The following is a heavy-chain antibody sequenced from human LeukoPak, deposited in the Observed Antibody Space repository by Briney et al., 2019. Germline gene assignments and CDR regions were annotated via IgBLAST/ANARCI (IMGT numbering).Heavy chain of an antibody. D-gene: IGHD5-12*01. CDR1: GGSFSGYY. CDR3: VRGRYSGYDQTLYWFDP. J-gene: IGHJ5*02. Sequence: PSETLSLTCAVYGGSFSGYYWSWIRQPPGKGLEWIGEINHSGSTNYNPSLKSRVTISVDTSKNQFSLKLSSVTAADTAVYYCVRGRYSGYDQTLYWFDPWGQGTLVTVSS. CDR2: INHSGST. V-gene: IGHV4-34*01.